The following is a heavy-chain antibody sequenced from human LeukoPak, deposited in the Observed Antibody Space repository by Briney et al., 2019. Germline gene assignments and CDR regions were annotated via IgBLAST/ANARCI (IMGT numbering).Heavy chain of an antibody. CDR3: VRGQWRVTRPSGWGCHFDR. CDR1: GFNFNDHV. CDR2: ITCNSGTI. J-gene: IGHJ4*02. D-gene: IGHD4-17*01. Sequence: PGGSLRLSCAASGFNFNDHVMHWVRQGPGKGLEWVSGITCNSGTIQYADSVKGRFTVSRDDAKNSLYLQMNNLRPNDPAFYFCVRGQWRVTRPSGWGCHFDRWGLGTLVTVSS. V-gene: IGHV3-9*01.